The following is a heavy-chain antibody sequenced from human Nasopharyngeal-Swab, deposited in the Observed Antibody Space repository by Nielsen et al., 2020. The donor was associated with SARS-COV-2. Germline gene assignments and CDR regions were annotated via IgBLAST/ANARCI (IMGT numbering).Heavy chain of an antibody. V-gene: IGHV3-53*01. Sequence: GESLKISCAASGFDVSGNYMSWFRQAPGKGLEWVSVMYAGGDIYYADSVKGRFTISRDSSKNTLYLQMNSLRVEDTALYYCARDRRDVDNQWGQGTLVTVFS. D-gene: IGHD5-24*01. CDR1: GFDVSGNY. J-gene: IGHJ4*02. CDR2: MYAGGDI. CDR3: ARDRRDVDNQ.